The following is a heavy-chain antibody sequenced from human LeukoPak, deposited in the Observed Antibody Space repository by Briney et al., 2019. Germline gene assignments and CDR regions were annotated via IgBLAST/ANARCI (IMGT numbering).Heavy chain of an antibody. J-gene: IGHJ6*03. CDR1: GFTFNTYS. D-gene: IGHD6-19*01. V-gene: IGHV3-7*01. Sequence: GGSLRLSCEASGFTFNTYSMNWARHPPGKGLEGVANIKQYGSEKYYVDSVKSRLTISRDNAKNSLYLQMNSLRTEDTAVYYCVRDNSGWYRPALGRETAYYYYYYMDVWGKGTTVTVSS. CDR3: VRDNSGWYRPALGRETAYYYYYYMDV. CDR2: IKQYGSEK.